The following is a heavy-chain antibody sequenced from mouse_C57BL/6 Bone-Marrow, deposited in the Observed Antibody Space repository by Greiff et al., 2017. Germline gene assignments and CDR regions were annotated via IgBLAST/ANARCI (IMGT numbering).Heavy chain of an antibody. CDR2: IYPGDGDT. CDR3: ASGSWATFDGFAY. V-gene: IGHV1-82*01. D-gene: IGHD3-1*01. CDR1: GFAFSSSW. J-gene: IGHJ3*01. Sequence: VQLQQSGPELVKPGASVTISCKASGFAFSSSWMNWVKQRPGKGLEWIGRIYPGDGDTNYTGKFKGKATLTADNTSSTDDMQISSLTSEDSAVYFCASGSWATFDGFAYWGQGTLVTVSA.